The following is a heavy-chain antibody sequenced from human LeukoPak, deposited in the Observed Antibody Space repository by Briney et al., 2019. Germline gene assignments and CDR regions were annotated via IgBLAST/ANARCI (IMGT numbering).Heavy chain of an antibody. Sequence: PGGSLRLSCAASGFTLNSYLMSWVRQAPGRGLEWVANIKKDGSEESYLDSVKGRFTVSRDNAKNSLFLQMNGLRGEDTAVYHCARSNPNRNALDLWGQGTMVTISS. J-gene: IGHJ3*01. CDR3: ARSNPNRNALDL. V-gene: IGHV3-7*01. CDR2: IKKDGSEE. CDR1: GFTLNSYL. D-gene: IGHD1-14*01.